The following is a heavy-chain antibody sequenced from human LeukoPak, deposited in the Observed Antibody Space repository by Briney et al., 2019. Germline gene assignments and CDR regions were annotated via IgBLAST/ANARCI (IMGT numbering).Heavy chain of an antibody. Sequence: ASVKVSCKASGFTFTSSAVQWVRQARGQRLEWIGWIVVGSGNTKYAQKFQERVTITRDMSTSTAYMELSSLRSEDTAVYYCAAELPIAARERAYYYYGMDVWGQGATVTVSS. V-gene: IGHV1-58*01. D-gene: IGHD6-6*01. CDR3: AAELPIAARERAYYYYGMDV. CDR1: GFTFTSSA. J-gene: IGHJ6*02. CDR2: IVVGSGNT.